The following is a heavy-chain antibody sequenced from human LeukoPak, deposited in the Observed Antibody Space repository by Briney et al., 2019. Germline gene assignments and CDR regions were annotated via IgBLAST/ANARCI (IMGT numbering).Heavy chain of an antibody. V-gene: IGHV4-38-2*01. CDR2: IYHSGST. CDR1: GYSISSGYY. CDR3: ARHGGLMVIGIFAFDI. D-gene: IGHD2-21*01. Sequence: PSETLSLTCAVPGYSISSGYYWGWIRQPPGKGLEWIGSIYHSGSTYYNPSLKSRVTISIDTSKNQFSLKLSSVTAADTAVYYCARHGGLMVIGIFAFDIWGQGTMVTVSS. J-gene: IGHJ3*02.